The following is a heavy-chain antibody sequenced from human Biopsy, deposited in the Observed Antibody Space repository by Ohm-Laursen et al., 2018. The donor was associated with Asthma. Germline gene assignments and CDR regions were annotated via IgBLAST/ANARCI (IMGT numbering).Heavy chain of an antibody. CDR2: IMTVFGTT. J-gene: IGHJ6*02. CDR3: ARCQVGYSSGWSLLLKKIYYSGMDV. V-gene: IGHV1-69*13. Sequence: ASVKVSCKAPGGTFSNFAISWVRQAPGQGLEWLEGIMTVFGTTNYAQKFQGRVAITADESTSTAYMEVTSLRSEDTAIYYCARCQVGYSSGWSLLLKKIYYSGMDVWGQGTAVTVSS. D-gene: IGHD6-19*01. CDR1: GGTFSNFA.